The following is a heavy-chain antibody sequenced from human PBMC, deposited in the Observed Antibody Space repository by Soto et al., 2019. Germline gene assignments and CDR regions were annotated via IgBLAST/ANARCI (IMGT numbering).Heavy chain of an antibody. CDR3: AKSSQLAPFDP. Sequence: QVQLVESGGGVVQPGRSLRLSCAASGFTFSSYGMHWVRQAPGKGLEWVAVISYDGSNKYYADSVKGRFTISRDNSKNTQYLQMNSLRAEDTAVYYCAKSSQLAPFDPWGQGTLVTVSS. CDR1: GFTFSSYG. D-gene: IGHD6-13*01. CDR2: ISYDGSNK. J-gene: IGHJ5*02. V-gene: IGHV3-30*18.